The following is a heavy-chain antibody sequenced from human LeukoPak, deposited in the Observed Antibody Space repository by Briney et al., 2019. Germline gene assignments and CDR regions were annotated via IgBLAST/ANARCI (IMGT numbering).Heavy chain of an antibody. V-gene: IGHV3-7*01. CDR1: GLTFSTYW. J-gene: IGHJ4*01. CDR3: ARDVVGSLDY. Sequence: GGSLRLSCAASGLTFSTYWMAWVRQAPGKGLEWVANIKGDESAKHQADSVKGRFTISRDNAQNSVYLQMSSLRGEDTAVYYCARDVVGSLDYWGHGTLVTVSS. D-gene: IGHD1-26*01. CDR2: IKGDESAK.